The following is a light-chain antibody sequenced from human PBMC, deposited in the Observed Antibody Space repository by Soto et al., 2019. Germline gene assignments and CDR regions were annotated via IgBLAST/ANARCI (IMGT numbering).Light chain of an antibody. CDR1: YSDVGGSNY. CDR2: EVI. J-gene: IGLJ2*01. Sequence: QSALTQPPSASGSPGQSVTISCTGTYSDVGGSNYVSWYQQHPGKAPKLVIYEVIQRPSGVPDRFSGSMSGNTASLTVPMLQAADEADYYCSSNVVGTNLKIFGGGTKLTVL. CDR3: SSNVVGTNLKI. V-gene: IGLV2-8*01.